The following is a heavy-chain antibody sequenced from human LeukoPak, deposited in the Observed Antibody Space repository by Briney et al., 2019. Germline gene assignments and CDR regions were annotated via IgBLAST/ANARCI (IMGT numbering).Heavy chain of an antibody. Sequence: SETLSLTCTVSGGSISSGFWSWIRQHPGKGLEWIGYIYYSGSTNYNPSLKSRVTISIDTSKSQFSLKLSSVTAADTAVYYCARQAYCSGSSCNPFDYWGQGTLVTVSS. CDR1: GGSISSGF. D-gene: IGHD2-15*01. J-gene: IGHJ4*02. CDR2: IYYSGST. V-gene: IGHV4-59*08. CDR3: ARQAYCSGSSCNPFDY.